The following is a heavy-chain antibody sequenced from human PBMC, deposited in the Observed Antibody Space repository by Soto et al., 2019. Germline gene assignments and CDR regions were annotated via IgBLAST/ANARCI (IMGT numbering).Heavy chain of an antibody. D-gene: IGHD4-17*01. J-gene: IGHJ6*02. V-gene: IGHV1-46*01. Sequence: ASVKVSCKASGYTFTSYYMHWVRQAPGQGLEWMGIINPSGGSTSYAQKFQGRVTMTRDTSTSTVYMELSSLRSEDTAVYYCARERGRDGDYGWYYYYGMDVWGQGTTVTVSS. CDR3: ARERGRDGDYGWYYYYGMDV. CDR1: GYTFTSYY. CDR2: INPSGGST.